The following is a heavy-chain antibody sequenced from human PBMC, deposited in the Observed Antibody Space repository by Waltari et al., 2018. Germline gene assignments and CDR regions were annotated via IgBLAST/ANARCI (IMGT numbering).Heavy chain of an antibody. CDR2: IYYSGST. CDR3: ARVTVTTVLYYFDY. Sequence: QLQLQESGPGLVKPSETLSLTCPVSGGSISSSSYSWGWIRQPPGKGLEWIGSIYYSGSTYYNPSLKSRVTISVDTSKNQFSLKLSSVTAADTAVYYCARVTVTTVLYYFDYWGQGTLVTVSS. CDR1: GGSISSSSYS. D-gene: IGHD4-17*01. V-gene: IGHV4-39*01. J-gene: IGHJ4*02.